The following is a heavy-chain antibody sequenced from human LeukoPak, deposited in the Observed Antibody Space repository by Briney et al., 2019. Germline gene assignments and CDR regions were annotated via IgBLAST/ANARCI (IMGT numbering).Heavy chain of an antibody. V-gene: IGHV4-59*01. CDR2: IYYSGST. Sequence: SETLSLTCTVSGGSISSYYWSWIRQPPGQGLEWIGYIYYSGSTNYNPSLKSRVTISVDTSKNQFSLRLSSVTAADTAVYYCARDRKYSSSWYYEGGWFDPWGQGTLVTVSS. J-gene: IGHJ5*02. CDR1: GGSISSYY. D-gene: IGHD6-13*01. CDR3: ARDRKYSSSWYYEGGWFDP.